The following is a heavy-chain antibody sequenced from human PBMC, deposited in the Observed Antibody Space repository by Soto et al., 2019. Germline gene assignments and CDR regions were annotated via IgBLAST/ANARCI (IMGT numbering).Heavy chain of an antibody. CDR2: ISAYNGNT. J-gene: IGHJ4*02. D-gene: IGHD6-19*01. CDR3: ARVEIGIAVAGTPDY. V-gene: IGHV1-18*01. Sequence: ASVKVSCKASGYTFTSYGISWVRQAPGQGLEWMGWISAYNGNTNYAQKLQGRVTMTTDTSTSTAYMELRSLRSDDTAVYYCARVEIGIAVAGTPDYWGQGTLVTVSX. CDR1: GYTFTSYG.